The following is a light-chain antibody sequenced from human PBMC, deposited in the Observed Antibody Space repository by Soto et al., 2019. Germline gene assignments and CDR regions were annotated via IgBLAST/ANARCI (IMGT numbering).Light chain of an antibody. Sequence: QSVLTQPPSVSGAPGQRVTISCTGSSSNIGAGYDVHWYQQLPGTAPKLLIYGNSNRPSGVPDRFSGSKSGTSASLAITGLQAKDEADYSCQSYDSSLSGSNVVFGGGTKLTVL. V-gene: IGLV1-40*01. J-gene: IGLJ2*01. CDR3: QSYDSSLSGSNVV. CDR2: GNS. CDR1: SSNIGAGYD.